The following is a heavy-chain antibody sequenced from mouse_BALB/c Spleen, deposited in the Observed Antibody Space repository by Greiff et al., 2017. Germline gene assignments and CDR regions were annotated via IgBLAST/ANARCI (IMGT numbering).Heavy chain of an antibody. J-gene: IGHJ4*01. D-gene: IGHD2-14*01. Sequence: EVQLQQSGAELVRSGASVKLSCTASGFNIKDYYMHWVKQRPEQGLEWIGWIDPENGDTEYAPKFQGKATMTADTSSNTAYLQLSSLTSEDTAVYYCNACDRSYAMDYWGQGTSVTVSS. CDR1: GFNIKDYY. CDR2: IDPENGDT. CDR3: NACDRSYAMDY. V-gene: IGHV14-4*02.